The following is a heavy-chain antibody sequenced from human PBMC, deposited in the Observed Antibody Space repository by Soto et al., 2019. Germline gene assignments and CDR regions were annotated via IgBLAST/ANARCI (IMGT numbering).Heavy chain of an antibody. CDR2: FDPEDGET. Sequence: ASVKDSCKVSGYTLTELSMHWVRQAPGKGLEWMGGFDPEDGETIYAQKFQGRVTMTEDTSTDTAYMELSSLRSEDTAVYYCATLWFGEPYNWFDPWGQGTLVTVSS. V-gene: IGHV1-24*01. CDR3: ATLWFGEPYNWFDP. CDR1: GYTLTELS. D-gene: IGHD3-10*01. J-gene: IGHJ5*02.